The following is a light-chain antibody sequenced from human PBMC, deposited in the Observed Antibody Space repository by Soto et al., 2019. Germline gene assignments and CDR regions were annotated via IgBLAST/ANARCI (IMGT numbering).Light chain of an antibody. CDR1: QSVTSRY. CDR3: QQYNDWPT. J-gene: IGKJ1*01. V-gene: IGKV3D-15*01. Sequence: EIVLTQSPGTLSLSPGERATLSCRASQSVTSRYLAWYQQKPGQAPRLLIFGASIRDTGIPDRFSGSGSETEFTLTISSLQSDDFAVYSCQQYNDWPTFGQGTKVE. CDR2: GAS.